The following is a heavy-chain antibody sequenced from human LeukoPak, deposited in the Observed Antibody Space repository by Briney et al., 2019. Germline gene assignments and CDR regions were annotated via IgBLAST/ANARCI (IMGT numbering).Heavy chain of an antibody. D-gene: IGHD1-1*01. CDR2: ISYDGSNK. J-gene: IGHJ4*02. CDR1: GFIFGAYA. V-gene: IGHV3-30*04. Sequence: PGRSLRHTCAASGFIFGAYALHWVRKAPGKGLEWVAVISYDGSNKYYVDSVKGRITISRDKSKNTVYLQMNSLRVEDTAVYYCARDAGTDGTYFDYWGQGTLVTVSS. CDR3: ARDAGTDGTYFDY.